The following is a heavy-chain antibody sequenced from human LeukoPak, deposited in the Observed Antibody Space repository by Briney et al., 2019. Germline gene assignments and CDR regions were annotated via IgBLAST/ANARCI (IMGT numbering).Heavy chain of an antibody. CDR1: GGSISNGGYY. V-gene: IGHV4-30-2*01. J-gene: IGHJ4*02. CDR3: AREGCSSTSCYLSC. CDR2: IYHSGST. Sequence: PSQTLSLTCTVSGGSISNGGYYWSWIRQPPGKGLEWIGYIYHSGSTYYNPSLKSRVTISVDRSKNQFSLKLSSVTAADTAVYYCAREGCSSTSCYLSCWGQGTLVTVSS. D-gene: IGHD2-2*01.